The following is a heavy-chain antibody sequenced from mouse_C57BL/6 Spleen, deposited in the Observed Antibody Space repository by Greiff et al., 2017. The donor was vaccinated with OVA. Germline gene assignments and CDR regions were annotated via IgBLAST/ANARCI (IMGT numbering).Heavy chain of an antibody. J-gene: IGHJ4*01. CDR2: IYPGDGDT. CDR3: ARTLRAYDMDY. Sequence: VQLQQSGAELVKPGASVKISCKASGYAFSSYWMNWVKQRPGKGLEWIGEIYPGDGDTNYNGKFKGKATLTADKSSSTAYMQLSSLTSEDSAVYFCARTLRAYDMDYWGQGTSVTVSS. V-gene: IGHV1-80*01. D-gene: IGHD3-1*01. CDR1: GYAFSSYW.